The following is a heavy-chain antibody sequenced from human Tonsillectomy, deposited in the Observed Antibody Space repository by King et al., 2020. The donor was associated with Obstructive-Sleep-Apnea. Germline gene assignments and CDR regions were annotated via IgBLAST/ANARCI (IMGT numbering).Heavy chain of an antibody. D-gene: IGHD5-24*01. CDR1: GFTFSSYG. CDR3: ARGDGYNHDAFDI. J-gene: IGHJ3*02. Sequence: VQLVESGGGVVQPGRSLRLSCAASGFTFSSYGMHWVRQAPGKGLEWVAVIWYDGSKKYYGDSVKGRFTISRDNSKNTLYLQMNSLRAEDTAVYYCARGDGYNHDAFDIWGQGTMVTVSS. V-gene: IGHV3-33*01. CDR2: IWYDGSKK.